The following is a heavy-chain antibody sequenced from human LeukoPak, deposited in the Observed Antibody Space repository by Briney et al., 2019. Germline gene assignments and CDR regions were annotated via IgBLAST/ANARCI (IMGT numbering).Heavy chain of an antibody. Sequence: GGSVRLSCAASGFTFSSYWMIWVRQAPGKGLEWVANIKQDGSEKYYVDSVKGRFTISRDNAKSSLYLQMNSLRVEDTAVYYCARDPPYHYGSGKPYGMDVWGKGTTVTVSS. D-gene: IGHD3-10*01. V-gene: IGHV3-7*03. J-gene: IGHJ6*04. CDR1: GFTFSSYW. CDR3: ARDPPYHYGSGKPYGMDV. CDR2: IKQDGSEK.